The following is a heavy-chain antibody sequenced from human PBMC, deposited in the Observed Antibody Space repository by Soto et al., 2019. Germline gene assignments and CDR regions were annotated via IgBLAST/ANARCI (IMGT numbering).Heavy chain of an antibody. V-gene: IGHV1-46*01. Sequence: QVQLVQSGAEVKKPGASVKVSCKASGYTFTSYFMHWVRQAPGQGLEWMGIINPSGGSKSYAQRFKGEVTMTKDTSTSRVSMEQSSQRAEDTAVYYCARQYCSGGSCYTLDYWGQGTLVTV. D-gene: IGHD2-15*01. J-gene: IGHJ4*02. CDR1: GYTFTSYF. CDR2: INPSGGSK. CDR3: ARQYCSGGSCYTLDY.